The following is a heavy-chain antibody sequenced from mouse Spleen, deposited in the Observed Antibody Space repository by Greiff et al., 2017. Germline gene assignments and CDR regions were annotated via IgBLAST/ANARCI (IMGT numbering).Heavy chain of an antibody. CDR2: INPGSGGT. Sequence: QVQLQQPGAELVRPGTSVKVSCKASGYAFTNYLIEWVKQRPGQGLEWIGVINPGSGGTNYNEKFKGKATLTADKSSSTAYMQLSSLTSEDSAVYFCAREGYGGGFDYWGQGTTLTVSS. J-gene: IGHJ2*01. D-gene: IGHD2-14*01. V-gene: IGHV1-54*01. CDR3: AREGYGGGFDY. CDR1: GYAFTNYL.